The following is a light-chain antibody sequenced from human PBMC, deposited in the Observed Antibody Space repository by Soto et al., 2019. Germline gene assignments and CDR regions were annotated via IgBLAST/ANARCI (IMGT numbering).Light chain of an antibody. Sequence: DIVMTQSPLSLPVTPGEPASISCRSSQSLLHSNGKNYLDWYLQEPGQSPQLLIYLGSNRASGVPDRFSGSGSGTDFTLTISRLEPEDFAVYYCQQYDISPPLTFGGGTKVDIK. J-gene: IGKJ4*01. CDR1: QSLLHSNGKNY. CDR3: QQYDISPPLT. V-gene: IGKV2-28*01. CDR2: LGS.